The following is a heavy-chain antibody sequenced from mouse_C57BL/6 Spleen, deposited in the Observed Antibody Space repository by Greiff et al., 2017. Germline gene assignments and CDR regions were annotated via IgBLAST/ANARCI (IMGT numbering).Heavy chain of an antibody. Sequence: EVQLVESGGGLVQPGDSLKLSCESTEYEFPSHDMSWVRKTPGKSLELVAAINSDGGSTYYPDTMESRNINSRGNTKKTMYLQMSSLRSEDTALYYCARRGCDYDYADWYFDVWGTGTTVTVSS. V-gene: IGHV5-2*01. J-gene: IGHJ1*03. CDR2: INSDGGST. CDR1: EYEFPSHD. CDR3: ARRGCDYDYADWYFDV. D-gene: IGHD2-4*01.